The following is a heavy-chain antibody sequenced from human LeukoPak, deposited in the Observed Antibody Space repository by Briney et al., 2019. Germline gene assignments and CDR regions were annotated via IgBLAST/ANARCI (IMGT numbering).Heavy chain of an antibody. CDR3: AKSYGDFDY. CDR1: GFTFDDYA. Sequence: GRSLRLSCAASGFTFDDYAMHWVRQAPGKGLEWVSGISWNSGSIGYADSVKGRFTISRDNSKNTLYLQMNSLRAEDTAVYYCAKSYGDFDYWGQGTLVTVSS. V-gene: IGHV3-9*01. CDR2: ISWNSGSI. D-gene: IGHD3-10*01. J-gene: IGHJ4*02.